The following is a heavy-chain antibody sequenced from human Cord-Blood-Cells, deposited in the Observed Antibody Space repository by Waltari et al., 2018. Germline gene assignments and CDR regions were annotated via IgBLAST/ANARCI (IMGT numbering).Heavy chain of an antibody. CDR2: IHPNSGNT. Sequence: QVQLAQSGAEVKKPGASVKVSCKASGYTFTSYDINWVRQATGQGLEWMVWIHPNSGNTGYAQKFQGRVTMTRNTSISTAYMELSSLRSEDTAVYYCARGGYCSSTSCSWFDPWGQGTLVTVSS. CDR1: GYTFTSYD. V-gene: IGHV1-8*01. J-gene: IGHJ5*02. CDR3: ARGGYCSSTSCSWFDP. D-gene: IGHD2-2*01.